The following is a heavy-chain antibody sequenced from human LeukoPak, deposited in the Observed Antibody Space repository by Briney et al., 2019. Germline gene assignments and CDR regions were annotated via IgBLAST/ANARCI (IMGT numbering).Heavy chain of an antibody. D-gene: IGHD6-19*01. CDR3: AKDHSVAVAGDFDY. CDR2: ISGSGGST. Sequence: HAGGSLRLSCAASGFTFSSYAMSWVRQAPGKGLEWVSAISGSGGSTYYADSVKGRFTISRDNSKNTLYLQMNSLRAEDTAVYYCAKDHSVAVAGDFDYWGQGTLVTVSS. J-gene: IGHJ4*02. V-gene: IGHV3-23*01. CDR1: GFTFSSYA.